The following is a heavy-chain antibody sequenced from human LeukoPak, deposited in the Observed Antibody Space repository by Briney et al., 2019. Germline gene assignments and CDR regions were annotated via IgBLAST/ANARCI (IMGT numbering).Heavy chain of an antibody. CDR2: IYYSGRT. CDR1: GGSISSSSYY. V-gene: IGHV4-39*07. J-gene: IGHJ4*02. D-gene: IGHD2-2*01. CDR3: ARTGYCSSTSCLSFDY. Sequence: SETLSLTCTVSGGSISSSSYYWGWIRQPPGKGPEGIGSIYYSGRTYYNPSLKSRVTISVDTSKNQFSLKLSSVTAADTAVYYCARTGYCSSTSCLSFDYWGQGTLVTVSS.